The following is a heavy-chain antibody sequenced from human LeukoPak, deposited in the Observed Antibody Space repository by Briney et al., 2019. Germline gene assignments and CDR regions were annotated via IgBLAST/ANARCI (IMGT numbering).Heavy chain of an antibody. V-gene: IGHV3-48*03. CDR2: ISSSGSTI. D-gene: IGHD3-9*01. CDR3: ARVRYFDWFDY. J-gene: IGHJ4*02. Sequence: GGSLRLSCAASGFTFSSYEMNWVRQAPGKGLEWVSYISSSGSTIYYADPVKGRFTISRDNAKNSLYLQMNSLRAEDTAVYYCARVRYFDWFDYWGQGTLVTVSS. CDR1: GFTFSSYE.